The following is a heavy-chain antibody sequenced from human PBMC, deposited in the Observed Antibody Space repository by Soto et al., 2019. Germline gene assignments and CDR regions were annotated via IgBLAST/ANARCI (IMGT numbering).Heavy chain of an antibody. D-gene: IGHD5-18*01. CDR3: ARPNVDTAMLHYYYGMDV. J-gene: IGHJ6*02. Sequence: QVQLVQSGAEVKKPGSSVKVSCKASGGTFSSYAISWVRQATGQGLEWMGGIIPIFGTANYAQKCQGRITITADKSTSTAYMELSRLRSEDTGVYYCARPNVDTAMLHYYYGMDVWGQGTTVTVSS. V-gene: IGHV1-69*06. CDR1: GGTFSSYA. CDR2: IIPIFGTA.